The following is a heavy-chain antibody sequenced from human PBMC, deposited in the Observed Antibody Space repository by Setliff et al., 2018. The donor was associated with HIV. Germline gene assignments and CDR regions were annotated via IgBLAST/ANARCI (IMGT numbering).Heavy chain of an antibody. Sequence: ASVKVSCKTSGHPFSNYDIIWVRRATGQGLEWMGWMNPNSGATGYAQKFKDRFIMTRDTSISTAYMELSSLTSEDTAVYYCASGKGVRGVTIRGGLDVWGKGTTVTVSS. CDR3: ASGKGVRGVTIRGGLDV. V-gene: IGHV1-8*01. CDR1: GHPFSNYD. CDR2: MNPNSGAT. D-gene: IGHD3-10*01. J-gene: IGHJ6*03.